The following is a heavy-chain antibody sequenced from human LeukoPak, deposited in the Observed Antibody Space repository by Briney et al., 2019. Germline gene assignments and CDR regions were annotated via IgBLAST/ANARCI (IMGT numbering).Heavy chain of an antibody. J-gene: IGHJ4*02. CDR3: AKYSGSYYEAGTFDY. D-gene: IGHD1-26*01. V-gene: IGHV3-30*18. CDR1: GFTFSSYG. CDR2: MSYDGSNK. Sequence: QPGGSLRLSCAASGFTFSSYGMHWVRQAPGKGLEWVAVMSYDGSNKYYADSVKGRFTISRDNSKNTLYLQMNSLRAEDTAVYYCAKYSGSYYEAGTFDYWGQGTLVTVSS.